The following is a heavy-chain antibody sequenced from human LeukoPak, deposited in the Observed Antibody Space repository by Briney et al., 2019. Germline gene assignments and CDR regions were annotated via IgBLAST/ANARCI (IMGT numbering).Heavy chain of an antibody. Sequence: GGSLRLSCAASGFTFSSYAMHWVRQAPGKGLEWVAVISYDGSNKYYADSVKGRFTISRDNSKNTLYLQMNSLRAEDTAVYYCARDRSQEYYFDYWGQGTLVTVSS. J-gene: IGHJ4*02. D-gene: IGHD3-10*01. CDR3: ARDRSQEYYFDY. CDR2: ISYDGSNK. CDR1: GFTFSSYA. V-gene: IGHV3-30-3*01.